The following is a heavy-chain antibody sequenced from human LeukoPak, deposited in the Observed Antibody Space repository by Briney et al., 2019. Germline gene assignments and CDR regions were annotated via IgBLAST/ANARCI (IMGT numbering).Heavy chain of an antibody. CDR3: AKDRCSHGIGCYYYYMDV. D-gene: IGHD2-15*01. Sequence: GGTLRLSCAASGVTFSSDGMSWVRQAPGQGLEWGSAISGSGGSTYYADSVKGRFTISRDNSKNTRYLQMNSLRAEDTAVYNCAKDRCSHGIGCYYYYMDVWGKGTKVTISS. V-gene: IGHV3-23*01. CDR2: ISGSGGST. J-gene: IGHJ6*03. CDR1: GVTFSSDG.